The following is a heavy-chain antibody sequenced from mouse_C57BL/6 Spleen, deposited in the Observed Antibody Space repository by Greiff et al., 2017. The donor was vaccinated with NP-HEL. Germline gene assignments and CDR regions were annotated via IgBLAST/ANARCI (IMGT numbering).Heavy chain of an antibody. V-gene: IGHV14-2*01. Sequence: EVQLQQSGAELVKPGASVKLSCTASGFNIKDYYMHWVKQRTEQGLEWIGRIDPEDGETKNAPKFQGKATITADTSSNTAYLQLSSRTSEDTAVYYCARGLYYGNDGYFDVWGTGTTVTVSS. CDR3: ARGLYYGNDGYFDV. CDR2: IDPEDGET. J-gene: IGHJ1*03. CDR1: GFNIKDYY. D-gene: IGHD2-2*01.